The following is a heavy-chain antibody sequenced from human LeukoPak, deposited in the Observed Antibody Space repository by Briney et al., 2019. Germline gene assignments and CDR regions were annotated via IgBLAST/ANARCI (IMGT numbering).Heavy chain of an antibody. V-gene: IGHV3-48*02. Sequence: GGSLRLSCAASGFTFSSYSMNWVRQAPGEGLEWVSYITSTSSRIHYADSVKGRFTISRDNARNSLYLQMNILRDEDTAVYYCTRDPHALDYWGQGTLVTVSS. J-gene: IGHJ4*02. CDR3: TRDPHALDY. CDR1: GFTFSSYS. CDR2: ITSTSSRI.